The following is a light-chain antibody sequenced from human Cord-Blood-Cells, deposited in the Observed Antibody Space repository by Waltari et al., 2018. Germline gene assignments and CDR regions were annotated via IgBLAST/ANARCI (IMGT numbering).Light chain of an antibody. V-gene: IGKV1-5*01. CDR2: DAS. J-gene: IGKJ3*01. Sequence: DIQMTQSPSTLSASVAHRVTITCRASQSISSWLAWYQQKPGKAPKLLIYDASSLESGVPSRFSGSGSGTEFTLTISSLQPDDCATYYCQQRVTFGPGTKVDIK. CDR1: QSISSW. CDR3: QQRVT.